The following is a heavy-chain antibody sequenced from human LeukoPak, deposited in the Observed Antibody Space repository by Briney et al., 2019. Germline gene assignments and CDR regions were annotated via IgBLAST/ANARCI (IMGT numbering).Heavy chain of an antibody. CDR1: GGSISIYY. CDR2: VYNSENT. CDR3: ARGRIAVAGTRDYFDY. V-gene: IGHV4-59*12. D-gene: IGHD6-19*01. J-gene: IGHJ4*02. Sequence: SETLSLTCTVSGGSISIYYWSWIRQPPGKGLEWIGYVYNSENTNYNPSLKSRATISVDTSKNQFSLKLSSVTAADTAVYYCARGRIAVAGTRDYFDYWGQGTLVTVSS.